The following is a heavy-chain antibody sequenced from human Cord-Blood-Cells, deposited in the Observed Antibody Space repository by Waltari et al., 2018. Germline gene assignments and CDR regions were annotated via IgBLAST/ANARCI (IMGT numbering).Heavy chain of an antibody. D-gene: IGHD3-16*01. V-gene: IGHV3-30*04. J-gene: IGHJ4*02. CDR3: AREVASVGAFDY. CDR2: ISYDGSNK. Sequence: QVQLVESGGGGVQPGRSLRLPCAASGFTFISYAMPWVRQAPGKGLEWVAVISYDGSNKYYADSVKGRFTISRDNSKNTLYLQMNSLRAEDTAVYYCAREVASVGAFDYWGQGTLVTVSS. CDR1: GFTFISYA.